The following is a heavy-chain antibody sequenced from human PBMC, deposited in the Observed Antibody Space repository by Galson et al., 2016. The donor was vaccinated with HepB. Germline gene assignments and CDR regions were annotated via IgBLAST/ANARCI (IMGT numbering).Heavy chain of an antibody. CDR1: RFTFSSF. J-gene: IGHJ6*02. CDR3: AREVVPAAIVGYYYYYSGFDV. V-gene: IGHV3-30*04. Sequence: SLRLSCAASRFTFSSFHWVRQAPGKGLEWVAAISFDESTQYYADSVKGRFTISRDNSKITLHLQMTTLRPEDTAVYYCAREVVPAAIVGYYYYYSGFDVWGQGTTVTVSS. CDR2: ISFDESTQ. D-gene: IGHD2-2*01.